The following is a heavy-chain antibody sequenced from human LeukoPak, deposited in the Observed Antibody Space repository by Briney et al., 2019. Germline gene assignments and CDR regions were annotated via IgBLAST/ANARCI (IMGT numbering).Heavy chain of an antibody. CDR3: ARDLTAAGTGNWFDP. CDR1: GGSFSGYY. V-gene: IGHV4-59*01. CDR2: IYYSGST. J-gene: IGHJ5*02. Sequence: PSETLSLTCAVYGGSFSGYYWSWIRQPPGKGLEWIGYIYYSGSTNYNPSLKSRVTISVDTSKNQFSLKLSSVTAADTAVYYCARDLTAAGTGNWFDPWGQGTLVTVSS. D-gene: IGHD6-13*01.